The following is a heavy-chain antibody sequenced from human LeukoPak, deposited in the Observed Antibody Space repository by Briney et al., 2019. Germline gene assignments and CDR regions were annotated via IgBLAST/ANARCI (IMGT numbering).Heavy chain of an antibody. V-gene: IGHV1-69*02. CDR2: IIPILGIA. CDR3: ARALFYYDSSGYFFDY. J-gene: IGHJ4*02. CDR1: GGTFSSYT. D-gene: IGHD3-22*01. Sequence: SVKVSCKASGGTFSSYTISWVRQAPGRGREWMGRIIPILGIANYAQKFQGRVTITADKSTSPAYMELSSLRAEDMAVYYCARALFYYDSSGYFFDYWGQGTLVTVSS.